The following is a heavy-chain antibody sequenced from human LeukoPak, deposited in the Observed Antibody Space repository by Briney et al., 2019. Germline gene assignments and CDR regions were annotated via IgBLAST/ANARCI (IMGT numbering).Heavy chain of an antibody. Sequence: ASVKVSCKASGYTFTNYDINWVRQATAQGLECMGWTNPNSGNTGYAQKFQGRVTMTRNTSISTAYMELSSLRSEDTALYYCARDIAGATKGGWFDTWGQGTPVTVSS. J-gene: IGHJ5*02. CDR1: GYTFTNYD. CDR3: ARDIAGATKGGWFDT. V-gene: IGHV1-8*01. D-gene: IGHD1-26*01. CDR2: TNPNSGNT.